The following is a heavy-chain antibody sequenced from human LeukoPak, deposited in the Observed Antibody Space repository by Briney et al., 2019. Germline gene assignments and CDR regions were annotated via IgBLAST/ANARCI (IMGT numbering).Heavy chain of an antibody. V-gene: IGHV4-39*01. CDR3: ARSPYGSSWYYSET. CDR2: MFYSGST. J-gene: IGHJ4*02. D-gene: IGHD6-13*01. CDR1: GGSISSSSYY. Sequence: PSETLSLTCTVSGGSISSSSYYWGWIRQPPGKGLEWIGSMFYSGSTYYNPSLKSRVAISVDTSKNQFSLKLSSVTAADTAVFYCARSPYGSSWYYSETWGQGTLVTVSS.